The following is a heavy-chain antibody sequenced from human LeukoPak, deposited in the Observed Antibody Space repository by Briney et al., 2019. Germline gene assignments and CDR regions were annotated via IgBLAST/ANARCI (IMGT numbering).Heavy chain of an antibody. D-gene: IGHD5/OR15-5a*01. CDR2: IYTSGGT. Sequence: SETLSLTCTASGGSISSYYWSWIRQPAGKGLEWIGRIYTSGGTNYNPSLKSRVTMSVDTSKNQFSLKLSSVTAADTAVYYCARDLPRPSEKGPYYYYMDVWGKGTTVTISS. J-gene: IGHJ6*03. CDR3: ARDLPRPSEKGPYYYYMDV. V-gene: IGHV4-4*07. CDR1: GGSISSYY.